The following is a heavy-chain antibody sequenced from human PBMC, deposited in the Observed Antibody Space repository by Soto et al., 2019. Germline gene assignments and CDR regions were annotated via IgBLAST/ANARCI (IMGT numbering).Heavy chain of an antibody. D-gene: IGHD6-13*01. CDR3: ARDPPTIASAGREDY. CDR2: ISAYNGNT. CDR1: GYTFTSYD. V-gene: IGHV1-18*01. Sequence: QVQLVQSGAEVKKPGASVKVSCKASGYTFTSYDISWVRQAPGQGLEWMGWISAYNGNTNYAQKLQGRVTMTTDTTTSTAYMELGSLRSDDTAVYYCARDPPTIASAGREDYWGQGTLVTVSS. J-gene: IGHJ4*02.